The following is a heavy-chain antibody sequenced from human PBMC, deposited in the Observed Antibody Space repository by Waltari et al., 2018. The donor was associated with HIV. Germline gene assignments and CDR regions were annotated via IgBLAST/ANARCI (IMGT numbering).Heavy chain of an antibody. V-gene: IGHV3-23*01. CDR2: ISGSGDNR. CDR1: GFSFSISA. J-gene: IGHJ5*02. D-gene: IGHD6-13*01. Sequence: EVQLLASGGGVVQPGGSLRLSCRASGFSFSISAMNWVRQAPGKGLEWVSGISGSGDNRYYADSVKGRFTISRDNSKNKVFLQMKSLRPEDTAFYYCTKDPVTAVGNINWFDPWGQGTLVTVSS. CDR3: TKDPVTAVGNINWFDP.